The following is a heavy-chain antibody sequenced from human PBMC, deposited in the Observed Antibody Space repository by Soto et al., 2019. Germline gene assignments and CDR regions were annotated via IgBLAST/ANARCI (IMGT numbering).Heavy chain of an antibody. CDR2: INHSGST. V-gene: IGHV4-34*01. J-gene: IGHJ4*02. CDR1: GGSFSGYY. Sequence: SETLSLTCAVYGGSFSGYYWSWIRQPPGKGLEWIGEINHSGSTNYNPSLKSRVTISVDTSKNQFSLKLSSVTAADTAVYYFARGIRAMIVVVTKYYFDYWGQGTLVTVSS. CDR3: ARGIRAMIVVVTKYYFDY. D-gene: IGHD3-22*01.